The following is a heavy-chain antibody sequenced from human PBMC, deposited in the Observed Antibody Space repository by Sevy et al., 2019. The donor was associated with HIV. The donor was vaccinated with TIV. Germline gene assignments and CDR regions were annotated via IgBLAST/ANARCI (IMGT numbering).Heavy chain of an antibody. CDR3: ARDSVLSPRVFDS. J-gene: IGHJ4*02. V-gene: IGHV4-59*01. Sequence: SETLSLTCTVSGGSMSSYFWSWIRQPPGKGLEWIGYICYTGTTNYNPSLKSRLTMSLDTSKNRFSLKLTAVTAADTAVYYCARDSVLSPRVFDSWGQGTLVTVSS. CDR1: GGSMSSYF. D-gene: IGHD3-10*01. CDR2: ICYTGTT.